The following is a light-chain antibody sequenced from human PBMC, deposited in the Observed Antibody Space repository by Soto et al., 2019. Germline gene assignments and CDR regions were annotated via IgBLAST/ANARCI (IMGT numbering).Light chain of an antibody. CDR3: QQRSNWPST. J-gene: IGKJ1*01. CDR2: DAS. Sequence: EIVLTQSPATLSLSPGERATLSCRASQSVSSYLAWYQQKPGQAPRLLIYDASNRATSIPPRSSGSGSGPDFTLTIGTVEQEYLADDYCQQRSNWPSTFGQGTKVEIK. CDR1: QSVSSY. V-gene: IGKV3-11*01.